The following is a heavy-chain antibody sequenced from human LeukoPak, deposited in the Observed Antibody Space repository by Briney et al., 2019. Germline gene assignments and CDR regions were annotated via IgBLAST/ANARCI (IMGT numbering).Heavy chain of an antibody. Sequence: ASVKVSCKASGGTFSRYTISWVRQAPGQGLEWMGGIIPMFGRANYAQKFQGRLTITADESSTTAYMELSGLRSEDTAEYYCATDASIYDSRGYYYLWWGQGTLVTVSS. J-gene: IGHJ4*02. CDR1: GGTFSRYT. V-gene: IGHV1-69*01. CDR3: ATDASIYDSRGYYYLW. D-gene: IGHD3-22*01. CDR2: IIPMFGRA.